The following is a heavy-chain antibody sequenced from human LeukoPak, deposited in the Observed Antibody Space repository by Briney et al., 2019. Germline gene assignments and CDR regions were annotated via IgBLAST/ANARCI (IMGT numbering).Heavy chain of an antibody. CDR1: GYTFTSYG. CDR2: ISAYNGNT. V-gene: IGHV1-18*01. D-gene: IGHD3-10*01. Sequence: ASVKVSCKASGYTFTSYGISWVRQAPGQGLEWMGWISAYNGNTNYAQKLQGRVTMTRDMSTSTVYMEPSSLRSEDTAVYYCARDLAVRGVKGYYYYYMDVWGKGTTVTVSS. J-gene: IGHJ6*03. CDR3: ARDLAVRGVKGYYYYYMDV.